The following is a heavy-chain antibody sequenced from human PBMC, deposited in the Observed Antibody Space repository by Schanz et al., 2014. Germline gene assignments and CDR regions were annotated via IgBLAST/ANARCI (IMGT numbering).Heavy chain of an antibody. V-gene: IGHV3-21*01. D-gene: IGHD5-12*01. J-gene: IGHJ3*02. Sequence: EVQLVESGGGLVKPGGSLRLSCTASRIIFGTYSMNWIRQTPKGLEWVSSINSRSNFIYYADSVKGRFTISRDNAKNSLYLQMNSLRAEDTAVYYCAGAVAPIRADAFDIWGQGTMVAGS. CDR3: AGAVAPIRADAFDI. CDR2: INSRSNFI. CDR1: RIIFGTYS.